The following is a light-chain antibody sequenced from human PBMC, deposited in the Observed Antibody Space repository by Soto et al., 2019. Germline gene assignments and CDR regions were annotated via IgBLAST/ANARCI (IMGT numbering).Light chain of an antibody. Sequence: QLVLTQPPSASGTPGQRVTISCSGSSSNIGSNTVNWYQHLPGTAPKLLIYNHDQRPSGVPDRFSGSKSGTSAFLAISGLQSEDEADYYCAAWDDSLNGYVFGTGTKVTVL. CDR1: SSNIGSNT. CDR3: AAWDDSLNGYV. V-gene: IGLV1-44*01. J-gene: IGLJ1*01. CDR2: NHD.